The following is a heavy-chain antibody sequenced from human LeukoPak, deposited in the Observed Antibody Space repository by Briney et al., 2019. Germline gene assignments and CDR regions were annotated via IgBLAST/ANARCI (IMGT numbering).Heavy chain of an antibody. CDR2: INHSGST. V-gene: IGHV4-34*01. CDR3: ARHASGDYPPYYFDY. Sequence: SETLSLTCAVYGGSFSGYYWSWIRQPPGKGLEWIGEINHSGSTNYNPSLKSRVTISVDTSKNQFSLKLSSVAAADTAVYYCARHASGDYPPYYFDYWGQGTLVTVSS. CDR1: GGSFSGYY. D-gene: IGHD4-17*01. J-gene: IGHJ4*02.